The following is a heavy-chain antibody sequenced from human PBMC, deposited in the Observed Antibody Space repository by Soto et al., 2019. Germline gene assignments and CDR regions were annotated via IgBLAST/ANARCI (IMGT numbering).Heavy chain of an antibody. CDR1: GYTFTSYA. Sequence: ASVNVSCKASGYTFTSYAMHWVRQAPGQRLEWMGWINAGNGNTKYSQKFQGRVTITRDTSASKAYMELSSLRSEDTAVYYCASHPLIYWSRTGGTSVDWGQGTLVTVSS. J-gene: IGHJ4*02. V-gene: IGHV1-3*01. D-gene: IGHD2-2*01. CDR3: ASHPLIYWSRTGGTSVD. CDR2: INAGNGNT.